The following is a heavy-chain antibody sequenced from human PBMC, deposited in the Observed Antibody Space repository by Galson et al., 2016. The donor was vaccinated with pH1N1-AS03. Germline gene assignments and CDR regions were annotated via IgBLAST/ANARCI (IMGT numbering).Heavy chain of an antibody. J-gene: IGHJ4*02. CDR1: GFTISNFG. CDR3: AIDFNYDCWSGYSFC. D-gene: IGHD3/OR15-3a*01. V-gene: IGHV3-30*03. Sequence: SLRLSCAASGFTISNFGMLWVRQAPGQGLEWVAIISFDGTNKYYADSVKGRFSISRDNSKNTSFLQMSALRAEDTAVYYCAIDFNYDCWSGYSFCWGQGALVTVPS. CDR2: ISFDGTNK.